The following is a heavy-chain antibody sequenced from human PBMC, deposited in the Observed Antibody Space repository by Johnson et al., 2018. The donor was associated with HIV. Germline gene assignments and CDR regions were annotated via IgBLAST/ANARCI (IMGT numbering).Heavy chain of an antibody. J-gene: IGHJ3*02. Sequence: QVQLVESGGGLVQPGGSLRLSCAASGFTVSSNYMSWVRQAPGKGLEWVAFIRYDGSNKYFADSVQGRFTISRDNSKNTLYLQMNSLRPEDTAVYYCARDRPSGWPDAFDIWGQGTMVTVSS. CDR1: GFTVSSNY. V-gene: IGHV3-30*02. CDR3: ARDRPSGWPDAFDI. CDR2: IRYDGSNK. D-gene: IGHD6-19*01.